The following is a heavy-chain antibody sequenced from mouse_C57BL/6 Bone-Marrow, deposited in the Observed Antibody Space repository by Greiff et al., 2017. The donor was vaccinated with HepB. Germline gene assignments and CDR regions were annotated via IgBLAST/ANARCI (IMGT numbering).Heavy chain of an antibody. J-gene: IGHJ4*01. CDR1: GFSLTSYG. Sequence: QVQLQQSGPGLVQPSQSLSITCTVSGFSLTSYGVHWVRQSPGKGLEWLGVIWSGGSTDYNAAFISRLSISKDNSKSQVFFKMNSLQADDTAIYYCARGVYYYGSSYVFLYYYAMDYWGQGTSVTVSS. V-gene: IGHV2-2*01. CDR3: ARGVYYYGSSYVFLYYYAMDY. CDR2: IWSGGST. D-gene: IGHD1-1*01.